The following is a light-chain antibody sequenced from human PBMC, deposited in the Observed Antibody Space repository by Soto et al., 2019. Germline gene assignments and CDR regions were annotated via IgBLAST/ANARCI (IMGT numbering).Light chain of an antibody. V-gene: IGKV3-20*01. Sequence: EIVLTQSPGTLSLSPGERATLSCRASQSVSSSYLAWYQQKPGQAPRLLIYGASSRATGIPDRFSGSGSGTDFTLTISRLGPEDFAVYYCQQYGSSLFGQGTKVEIK. CDR1: QSVSSSY. J-gene: IGKJ1*01. CDR3: QQYGSSL. CDR2: GAS.